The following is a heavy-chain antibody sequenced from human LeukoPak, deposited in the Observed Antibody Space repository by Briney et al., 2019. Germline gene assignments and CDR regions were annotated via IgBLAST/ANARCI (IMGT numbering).Heavy chain of an antibody. D-gene: IGHD1-1*01. Sequence: PSETLSLTCTVSGGSISSGGYYWSWIRQHPGKGLEWIGYIYYSGSTYYNPSLKSRVTMSVDTSKNQFSLKLSSVTAADTAVYYCARGKRVGYYFDYWGQGTLVTVSS. CDR3: ARGKRVGYYFDY. CDR2: IYYSGST. J-gene: IGHJ4*02. CDR1: GGSISSGGYY. V-gene: IGHV4-31*03.